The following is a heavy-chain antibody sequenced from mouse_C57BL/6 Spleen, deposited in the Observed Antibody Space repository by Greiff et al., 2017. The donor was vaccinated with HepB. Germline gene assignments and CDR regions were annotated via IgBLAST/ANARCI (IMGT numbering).Heavy chain of an antibody. Sequence: QVHVKQSGAELVRPGASVTLSCKASGYTFTDYEMHWVKQTPVHGLEWIGAIDPETGGTAYNQKFKGKAILTADKSSSTAYMELRSLTSEDSAVYYCTRGTTVVAVDYWGQGTTLTVSS. CDR1: GYTFTDYE. CDR3: TRGTTVVAVDY. V-gene: IGHV1-15*01. D-gene: IGHD1-1*01. J-gene: IGHJ2*01. CDR2: IDPETGGT.